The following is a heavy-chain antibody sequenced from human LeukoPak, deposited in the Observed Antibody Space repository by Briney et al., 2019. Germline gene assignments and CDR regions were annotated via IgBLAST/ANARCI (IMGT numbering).Heavy chain of an antibody. CDR2: ISSSSSYI. CDR1: GFTLSSYS. D-gene: IGHD3-10*01. V-gene: IGHV3-21*01. Sequence: GGSLRLSCAASGFTLSSYSMNWVRQAPGKGLEWVSSISSSSSYIYYADSVKGRFTISRDNAKNSLYLQMNSLRAEDTAVYYCAREEGFGELPHYFDYWGRGTLVTVSS. J-gene: IGHJ4*02. CDR3: AREEGFGELPHYFDY.